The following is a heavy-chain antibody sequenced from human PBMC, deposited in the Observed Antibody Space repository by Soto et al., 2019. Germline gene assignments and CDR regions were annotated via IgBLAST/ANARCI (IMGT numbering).Heavy chain of an antibody. CDR3: ASGRDFDWQTYYYYYYGMDV. CDR1: GGTFSSYT. J-gene: IGHJ6*02. Sequence: SVKVSCKASGGTFSSYTISWVRQAPGQGLEWMGRIIPILGIANYAQKFQGRVTITADKSTSTAYMELSSLRSEDTAVYYCASGRDFDWQTYYYYYYGMDVWGQGTTVTVSS. CDR2: IIPILGIA. V-gene: IGHV1-69*02. D-gene: IGHD3-9*01.